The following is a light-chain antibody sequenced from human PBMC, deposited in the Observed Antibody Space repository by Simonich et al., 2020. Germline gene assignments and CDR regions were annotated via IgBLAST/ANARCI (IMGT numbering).Light chain of an antibody. J-gene: IGLJ3*02. Sequence: QTVVTQEPSFSVSPGGPVTLTCGLSSGSVSTSYYPSCYQQTPGQAPRTLIYSTNTRSSGVPDRFSGSILGNKAALTITGAQADDESDYYCVLYMGSGIGVFGGGTKLTVL. CDR3: VLYMGSGIGV. CDR1: SGSVSTSYY. V-gene: IGLV8-61*01. CDR2: STN.